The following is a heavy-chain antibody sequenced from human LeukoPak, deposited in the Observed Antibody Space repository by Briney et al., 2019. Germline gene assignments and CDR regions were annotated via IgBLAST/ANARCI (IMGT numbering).Heavy chain of an antibody. J-gene: IGHJ4*02. D-gene: IGHD6-13*01. CDR2: ISAYNGNT. CDR3: AGDSRIRGFDY. Sequence: ASVKVSCKASGYTFTSYGISWVRQAPALGREWMGWISAYNGNTNYAQKLQGRVTMTTDTSTSTAYMELRSLRSDDTAVYYCAGDSRIRGFDYWGQGTLVTVSS. V-gene: IGHV1-18*01. CDR1: GYTFTSYG.